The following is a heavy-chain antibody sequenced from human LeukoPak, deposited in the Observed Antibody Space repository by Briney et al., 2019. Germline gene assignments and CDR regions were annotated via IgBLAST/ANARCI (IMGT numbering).Heavy chain of an antibody. CDR2: INHSGST. V-gene: IGHV4-34*01. Sequence: PSETLSLTCAVYGGSFSGYYWSWIRQPPGKGLEWIGEINHSGSTNYNPSPKSRVTISVDTSKNQFSLKLSSVTATDTAVYYCARAPRLRFDYWGQGTLDTVSS. CDR1: GGSFSGYY. D-gene: IGHD5-12*01. J-gene: IGHJ4*02. CDR3: ARAPRLRFDY.